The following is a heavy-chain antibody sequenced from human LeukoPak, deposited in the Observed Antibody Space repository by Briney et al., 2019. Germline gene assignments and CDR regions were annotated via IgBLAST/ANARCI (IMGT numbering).Heavy chain of an antibody. J-gene: IGHJ6*02. CDR1: GGSFSGYY. Sequence: SETLSLTCAVYGGSFSGYYWSWIRQPPGKGLEWIGEINHSGSTNYNPSLKSRVTISVDTSKNQFSLRLSSVTAADTAVYYCARGGHGWLRPNYYYGMDVWGQGTTVTVSS. CDR3: ARGGHGWLRPNYYYGMDV. D-gene: IGHD5-12*01. CDR2: INHSGST. V-gene: IGHV4-34*01.